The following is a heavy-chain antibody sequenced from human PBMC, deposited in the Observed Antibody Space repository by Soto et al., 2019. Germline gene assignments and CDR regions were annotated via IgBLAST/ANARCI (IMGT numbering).Heavy chain of an antibody. CDR3: ARQVGGWAPWYFDY. CDR2: IYYSGST. V-gene: IGHV4-59*08. CDR1: GGSISSYY. J-gene: IGHJ4*02. Sequence: QVQLQESGPGLVKPSETLSLTCTVSGGSISSYYWSWIRQPPGKGLEWIGYIYYSGSTKYNPSLKNRVTLPVDTSKNQFSLKLSSVTAADTAVYYCARQVGGWAPWYFDYWGQGTLVTVSS. D-gene: IGHD6-19*01.